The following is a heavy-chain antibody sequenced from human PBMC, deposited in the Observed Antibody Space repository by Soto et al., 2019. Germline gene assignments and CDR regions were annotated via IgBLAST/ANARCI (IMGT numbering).Heavy chain of an antibody. Sequence: QVQLQQWGAGLLKPSETLSLTCAVYGGSFSGYYWSWIRQPPGKGLEWIGEINHSGSTNYNPSLTSRVIISVDTSKHQFSLKLSSVTAADTAVYYCARATRGVRILDSWGQGTLVTVSS. V-gene: IGHV4-34*01. CDR1: GGSFSGYY. CDR2: INHSGST. J-gene: IGHJ4*02. CDR3: ARATRGVRILDS. D-gene: IGHD3-10*01.